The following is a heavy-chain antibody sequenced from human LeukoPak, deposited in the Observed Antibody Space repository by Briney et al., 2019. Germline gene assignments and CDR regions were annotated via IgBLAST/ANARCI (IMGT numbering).Heavy chain of an antibody. V-gene: IGHV3-23*01. D-gene: IGHD5-24*01. J-gene: IGHJ4*02. Sequence: GGSLRLSCAASGLTFRSYAMTWVRQAPGKGLEWVSTISGSGDTTYFADSVKGRFTISRDNSKNRLYLQMNSLRDEDAAVYYCAKDRGYNYPFRYFDYWGQGTLITVSS. CDR1: GLTFRSYA. CDR2: ISGSGDTT. CDR3: AKDRGYNYPFRYFDY.